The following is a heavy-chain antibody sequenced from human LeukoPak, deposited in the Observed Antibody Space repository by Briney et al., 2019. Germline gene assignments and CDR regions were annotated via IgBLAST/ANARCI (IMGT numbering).Heavy chain of an antibody. J-gene: IGHJ4*02. D-gene: IGHD5-24*01. CDR2: MNPNSGNT. Sequence: ASVKVSCKASGYTFTSYDINWVRRATGQGLEWMGWMNPNSGNTGYAQKFQGRVTMTRNTSISTAYMELSSLRSEDTAVYYCARDVVEMATIFVYWGQGTLVTVSS. CDR1: GYTFTSYD. CDR3: ARDVVEMATIFVY. V-gene: IGHV1-8*01.